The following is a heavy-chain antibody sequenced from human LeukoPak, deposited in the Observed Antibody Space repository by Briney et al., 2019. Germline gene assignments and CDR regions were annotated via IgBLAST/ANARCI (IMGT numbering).Heavy chain of an antibody. D-gene: IGHD3-10*01. CDR1: GSSFSSYW. V-gene: IGHV5-51*01. CDR3: ARRRSSTLIDY. CDR2: IYPGDSDT. Sequence: GESLKISCKGSGSSFSSYWIAWVRQMPGKGLEWMGIIYPGDSDTTYSPSFQGQVTISADKSISTAYLQWSSLKASDTAMYFCARRRSSTLIDYWGQGTLVTVSS. J-gene: IGHJ4*02.